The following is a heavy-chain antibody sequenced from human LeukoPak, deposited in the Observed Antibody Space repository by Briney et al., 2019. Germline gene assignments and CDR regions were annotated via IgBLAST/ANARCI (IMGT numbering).Heavy chain of an antibody. J-gene: IGHJ4*02. V-gene: IGHV4-39*07. CDR2: IYYSGST. CDR1: GGSISSSSYY. CDR3: ARSYCGGDCTRDY. D-gene: IGHD2-21*01. Sequence: PSETLSLTCTVSGGSISSSSYYWGWIRQPPGKGLEWIGSIYYSGSTYYNPSLKSRVTISLDTSKNQFSLKLSSVTAADTAFYFCARSYCGGDCTRDYWGQGTLVTVSS.